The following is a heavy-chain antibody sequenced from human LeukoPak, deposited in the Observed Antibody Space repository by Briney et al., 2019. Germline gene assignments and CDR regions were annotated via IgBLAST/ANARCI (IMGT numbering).Heavy chain of an antibody. CDR1: GYTFTGYY. D-gene: IGHD5-18*01. J-gene: IGHJ4*02. Sequence: ASVKVSCKASGYTFTGYYMHWVRQAPGQGLEWMGWINPNSGGTNYAQKFQGRVTMTRDTSISTAYMELSRLRSDDTAVYYCARSTDTAMVLAYWGQGTLVAVSS. CDR3: ARSTDTAMVLAY. CDR2: INPNSGGT. V-gene: IGHV1-2*02.